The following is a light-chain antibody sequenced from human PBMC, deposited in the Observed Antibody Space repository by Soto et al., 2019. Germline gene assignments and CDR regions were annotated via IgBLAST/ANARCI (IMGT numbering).Light chain of an antibody. V-gene: IGLV2-14*01. Sequence: QSALTQPASVSGSPGQSITISCTGTTSDVGRYNYVSWYQQHPGKAPKLIIYDVSNRPSGVSNRFSGSKPGNTASLTISGLQAEDEDDYYCNSYTSSSTYVFGTGTKVTVL. J-gene: IGLJ1*01. CDR2: DVS. CDR1: TSDVGRYNY. CDR3: NSYTSSSTYV.